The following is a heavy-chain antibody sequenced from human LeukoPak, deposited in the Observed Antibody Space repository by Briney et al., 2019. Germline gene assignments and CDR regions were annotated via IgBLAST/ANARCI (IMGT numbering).Heavy chain of an antibody. CDR1: GGSISSYY. D-gene: IGHD6-6*01. V-gene: IGHV4-4*09. CDR2: IYTSGSI. Sequence: PSETLSLTCTVSGGSISSYYWSWIRQPPGKGLEWIGYIYTSGSINYNPSLKSRVTISVDTSKNQFSLKLSSVTAADTAVYYCARYSSSSLGAFDIWGQGTMVTVSS. J-gene: IGHJ3*02. CDR3: ARYSSSSLGAFDI.